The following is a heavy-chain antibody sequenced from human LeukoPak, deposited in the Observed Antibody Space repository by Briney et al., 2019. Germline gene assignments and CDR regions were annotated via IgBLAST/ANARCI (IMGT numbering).Heavy chain of an antibody. V-gene: IGHV4-31*03. D-gene: IGHD4-23*01. CDR2: IYYSGST. CDR1: GDSISSGGYY. Sequence: SQTLSLTCTVSGDSISSGGYYWSWIRQHPGKGLEWIGYIYYSGSTYYNPSLKSRVTISVDTSKNQFSLKLSSVTAADTAVYYCARAQTYMTTVVRYYFDYWGQGTLVTVSS. J-gene: IGHJ4*02. CDR3: ARAQTYMTTVVRYYFDY.